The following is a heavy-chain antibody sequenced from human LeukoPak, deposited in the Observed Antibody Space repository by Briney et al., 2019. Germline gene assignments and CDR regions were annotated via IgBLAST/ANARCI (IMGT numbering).Heavy chain of an antibody. Sequence: ASVKVSCKASGYTFTGYYMHWVRQAPGQGLEWMGWINPNSGGTSYAQKFQGRVTMTRDTSISTAYMELSRLRSDDTAVYYCARDEGTAMVGFDYWGQGTLVTVSS. D-gene: IGHD5-18*01. CDR3: ARDEGTAMVGFDY. J-gene: IGHJ4*02. V-gene: IGHV1-2*02. CDR2: INPNSGGT. CDR1: GYTFTGYY.